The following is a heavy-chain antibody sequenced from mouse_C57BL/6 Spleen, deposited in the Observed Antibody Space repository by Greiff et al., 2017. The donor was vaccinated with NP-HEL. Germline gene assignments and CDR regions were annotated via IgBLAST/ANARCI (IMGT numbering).Heavy chain of an antibody. V-gene: IGHV1-62-2*01. CDR1: GYTFTEYT. D-gene: IGHD1-1*01. J-gene: IGHJ3*01. Sequence: VQLQQSGAELVKPGASVKLSCKASGYTFTEYTIHWVKQRSGQGLEWIGWFYPGSGSIKYNEKFKDKATLTADKSSSTVYMELSRLTSEDSAVYFCARHEDPIYYYGSSYVWFAYWGQGTLVTVSA. CDR3: ARHEDPIYYYGSSYVWFAY. CDR2: FYPGSGSI.